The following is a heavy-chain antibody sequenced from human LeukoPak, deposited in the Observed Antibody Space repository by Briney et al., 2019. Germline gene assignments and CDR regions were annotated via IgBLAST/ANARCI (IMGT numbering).Heavy chain of an antibody. CDR3: ARDNGKFPSAATGDFGY. J-gene: IGHJ4*02. D-gene: IGHD6-13*01. CDR1: GFTFSSYA. CDR2: ISYDGSNK. V-gene: IGHV3-30*04. Sequence: GSLRLSCAASGFTFSSYAMHWVRQAPGKGLEWVAVISYDGSNKYYADSVKGRFTISRDNSKNTLYLQMNSLRAEDTAVYYCARDNGKFPSAATGDFGYWGQGTLVTVSS.